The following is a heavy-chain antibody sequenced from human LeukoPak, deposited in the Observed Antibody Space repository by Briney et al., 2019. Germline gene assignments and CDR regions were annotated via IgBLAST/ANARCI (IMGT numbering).Heavy chain of an antibody. D-gene: IGHD1-26*01. CDR1: GYTFTGYY. J-gene: IGHJ3*02. CDR2: NNPNSGGT. Sequence: ASVKVSCKASGYTFTGYYMHWVRQAPGQGLEWMGWNNPNSGGTNYAQKFQGRVTMTRDTSISTAYMELSRLRSDDTAVYYCASPTLRGIVGATDAFDIWGQGTMVTVSS. CDR3: ASPTLRGIVGATDAFDI. V-gene: IGHV1-2*02.